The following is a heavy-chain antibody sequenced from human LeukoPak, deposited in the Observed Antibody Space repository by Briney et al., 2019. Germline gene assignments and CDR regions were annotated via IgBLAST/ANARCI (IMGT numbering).Heavy chain of an antibody. CDR3: ARDQNDFWSGDKPY. CDR1: GFTFSSHA. Sequence: GGSLRLSCAASGFTFSSHAMHWVRQAPGKGLEWVAVISYDGSNKYYADSVKGRFTISRDNSKNTLYLQMNSLRAEDTAVYYCARDQNDFWSGDKPYWGQGTLVTVSS. J-gene: IGHJ4*02. CDR2: ISYDGSNK. D-gene: IGHD3-3*01. V-gene: IGHV3-30-3*01.